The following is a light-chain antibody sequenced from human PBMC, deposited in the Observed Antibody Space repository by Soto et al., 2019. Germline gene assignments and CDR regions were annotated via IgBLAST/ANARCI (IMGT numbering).Light chain of an antibody. V-gene: IGLV2-14*01. Sequence: QSVLTQPASVSGSPGQSITISCTGTCSDVGGYNYVSWYQHHPGKVPKLMIYEVTTRPSGVSNRFSGSKSGNTASLTISGLQAEDETDYYCSSYTNISTVFGGGTKLTVL. CDR2: EVT. CDR1: CSDVGGYNY. J-gene: IGLJ2*01. CDR3: SSYTNISTV.